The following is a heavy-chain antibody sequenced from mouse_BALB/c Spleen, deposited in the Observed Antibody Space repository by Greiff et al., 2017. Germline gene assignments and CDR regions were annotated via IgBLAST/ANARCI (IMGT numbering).Heavy chain of an antibody. D-gene: IGHD2-1*01. CDR3: ASYYDNYGWFAY. V-gene: IGHV1-9*01. CDR1: GYSFSSYW. J-gene: IGHJ3*01. CDR2: ISPGSGST. Sequence: QVQLQQSGAELMKPGASVKISCKATGYSFSSYWIEWVKQRPGHGLEWIGEISPGSGSTNYNEKFKGKATFTADTSSNTAYMQLSSLTSEDSAVFYCASYYDNYGWFAYWGQGTLVTVSA.